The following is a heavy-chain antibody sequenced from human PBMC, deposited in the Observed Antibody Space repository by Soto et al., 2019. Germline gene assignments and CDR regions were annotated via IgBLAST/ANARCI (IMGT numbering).Heavy chain of an antibody. CDR3: AREYYDSSGYYRPYYYYGMDV. J-gene: IGHJ6*02. Sequence: PGGSLRLSCAASGFTVCSNYMSWVRQAPGKGLEWVSVIYSGGSTYYADSVKGRFTISRDNSKNTLYLQMNSLRAEDTAVYYCAREYYDSSGYYRPYYYYGMDVWGQGTTVTASS. CDR2: IYSGGST. V-gene: IGHV3-53*01. CDR1: GFTVCSNY. D-gene: IGHD3-22*01.